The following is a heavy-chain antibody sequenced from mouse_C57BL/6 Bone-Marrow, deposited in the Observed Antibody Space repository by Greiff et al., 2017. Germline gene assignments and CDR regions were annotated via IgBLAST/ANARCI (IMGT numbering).Heavy chain of an antibody. CDR2: ISDGGIYT. CDR1: GFTFSDYY. CDR3: TRPPYVSSYPFAY. J-gene: IGHJ3*01. D-gene: IGHD1-1*01. Sequence: EVMLVESGGGLVKPGGSLKLSCAASGFTFSDYYMYWVRQTPERRLEWVATISDGGIYTYYPDSVKGRFTISRDNAKNNLYLQMNSLQSEDTAMYYCTRPPYVSSYPFAYWGQGTLVTVSA. V-gene: IGHV5-4*02.